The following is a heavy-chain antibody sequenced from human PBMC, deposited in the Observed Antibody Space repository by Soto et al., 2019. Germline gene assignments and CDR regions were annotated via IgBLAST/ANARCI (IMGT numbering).Heavy chain of an antibody. CDR1: GYSFTTYW. V-gene: IGHV5-10-1*01. Sequence: GESLKISCEASGYSFTTYWISWVRQMPGKGLEWMGAIDPRDSYTKYSPSFQGHVTIAVDKSISTAYLQWNSLKASDTAIYYCAREKSDLELFNWLDPWGQGTLVTVSS. D-gene: IGHD1-7*01. J-gene: IGHJ5*02. CDR2: IDPRDSYT. CDR3: AREKSDLELFNWLDP.